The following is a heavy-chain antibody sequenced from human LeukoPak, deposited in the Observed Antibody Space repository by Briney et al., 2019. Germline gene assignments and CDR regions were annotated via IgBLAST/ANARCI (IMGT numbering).Heavy chain of an antibody. V-gene: IGHV3-30-3*01. CDR3: ARDRPYYYDSSGYPLDY. D-gene: IGHD3-22*01. CDR1: GFTFSSYA. CDR2: ISYDGSNK. J-gene: IGHJ4*02. Sequence: RGSLRLSCAASGFTFSSYAMHWVRQAPGKGLEWVAVISYDGSNKYYADSVKGRFTISRDNSKNTLYLQMNSLRAEDTAVYYCARDRPYYYDSSGYPLDYWGQGTLVTVSS.